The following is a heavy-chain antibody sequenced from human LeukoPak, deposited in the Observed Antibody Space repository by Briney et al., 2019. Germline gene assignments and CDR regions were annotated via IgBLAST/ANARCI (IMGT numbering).Heavy chain of an antibody. CDR3: VRDGGVSGYDLLDY. V-gene: IGHV3-7*01. D-gene: IGHD5-12*01. CDR2: INQDGSKE. Sequence: GGSLRLSCAASGFTFSNYWMTWVRQAPGKGLEWVAHINQDGSKEYYMDSVKARFTISRDNAKNSLSLQMNSLRAEDTAVYYCVRDGGVSGYDLLDYWGQGTLVTVYS. J-gene: IGHJ4*02. CDR1: GFTFSNYW.